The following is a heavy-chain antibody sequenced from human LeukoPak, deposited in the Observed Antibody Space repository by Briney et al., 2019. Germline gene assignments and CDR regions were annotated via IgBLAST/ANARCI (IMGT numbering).Heavy chain of an antibody. J-gene: IGHJ4*02. V-gene: IGHV4-34*01. CDR2: INHSGST. CDR3: ATGSYFDY. Sequence: PSETLSLTCAVYGGSFSGYYWSWIRQPPGKGLEWIGEINHSGSTNYNPPLKSRVTISVDTSKNQFSLKLSSVTAADTAVYYCATGSYFDYWGQGTLVTVSS. D-gene: IGHD1-26*01. CDR1: GGSFSGYY.